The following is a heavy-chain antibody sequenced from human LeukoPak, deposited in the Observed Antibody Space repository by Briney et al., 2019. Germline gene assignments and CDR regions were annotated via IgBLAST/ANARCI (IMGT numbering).Heavy chain of an antibody. J-gene: IGHJ5*02. V-gene: IGHV3-23*01. CDR1: GFSLSSYA. CDR2: ISDTGKTT. CDR3: ARGGAYDYGVLDA. D-gene: IGHD4/OR15-4a*01. Sequence: GGSLRLSCAASGFSLSSYAMSWVRQAPGEGLQWVSTISDTGKTTFYRDSVRGRFTISRDISNNTLYLQMGGLRADDTAIYFCARGGAYDYGVLDAWGQGTLVTVSS.